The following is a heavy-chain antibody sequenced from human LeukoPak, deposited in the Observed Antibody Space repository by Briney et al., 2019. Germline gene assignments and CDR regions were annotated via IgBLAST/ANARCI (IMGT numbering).Heavy chain of an antibody. V-gene: IGHV4-39*01. CDR1: GGSISSSSYY. CDR3: ARRKGSYIGNWFDP. J-gene: IGHJ5*02. Sequence: SETLSLTCTVSGGSISSSSYYWGWIRQPPGKGLEWIGSIYYSGSTYYNPSLKSRVTISVDTSKNQFSLKLSSVTAADTAVYYCARRKGSYIGNWFDPWGQGTLVTVSS. CDR2: IYYSGST. D-gene: IGHD3-10*01.